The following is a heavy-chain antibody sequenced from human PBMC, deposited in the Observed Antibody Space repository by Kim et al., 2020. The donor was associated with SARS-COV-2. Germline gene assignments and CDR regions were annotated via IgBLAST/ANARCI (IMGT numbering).Heavy chain of an antibody. V-gene: IGHV4-59*13. D-gene: IGHD6-19*01. Sequence: SETLSLTCTVSGGSISSYYWSWIRQPPGKGLEWIGYIYYSGSTNYNPSLKSRVTISVDTSKNQFSLKLSSVTAADTAVYYCARGSGAAVAAFDYWGQGTL. CDR3: ARGSGAAVAAFDY. J-gene: IGHJ4*02. CDR1: GGSISSYY. CDR2: IYYSGST.